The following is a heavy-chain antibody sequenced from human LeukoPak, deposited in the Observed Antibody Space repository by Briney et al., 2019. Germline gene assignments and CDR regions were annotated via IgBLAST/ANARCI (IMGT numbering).Heavy chain of an antibody. D-gene: IGHD3-10*01. J-gene: IGHJ4*02. CDR1: GGSISSYY. CDR2: IYYSGST. Sequence: SETLSLTCTVSGGSISSYYWSWIRQPPGKGLEWIGYIYYSGSTNYNPSLKSRVTISVDTSKNQFSLQLSSVTAADTAVYYCARAYYGSGNTYYFDYWGQGTLVTVSS. CDR3: ARAYYGSGNTYYFDY. V-gene: IGHV4-59*01.